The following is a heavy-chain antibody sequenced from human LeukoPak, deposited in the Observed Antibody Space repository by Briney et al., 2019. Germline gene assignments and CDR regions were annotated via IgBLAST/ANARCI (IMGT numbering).Heavy chain of an antibody. D-gene: IGHD3-22*01. J-gene: IGHJ4*02. CDR1: GGTFSSYA. CDR2: IIPIFGTA. V-gene: IGHV1-69*05. Sequence: SVKVSCKASGGTFSSYAISWVRQAPGQGLEWMGRIIPIFGTANYAQKFQGRVTITTDESTSTAYMELSSLRSEDTAVYYCARVEYYYDGSGPYHYWGQGTLVTVSS. CDR3: ARVEYYYDGSGPYHY.